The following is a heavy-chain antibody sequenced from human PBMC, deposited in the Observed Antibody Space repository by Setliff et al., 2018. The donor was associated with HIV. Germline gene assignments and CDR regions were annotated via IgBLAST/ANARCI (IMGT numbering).Heavy chain of an antibody. CDR3: ARSPGVDTNMAFDY. J-gene: IGHJ4*02. CDR1: GGSFSGYY. D-gene: IGHD5-18*01. Sequence: SETLSLTCAVYGGSFSGYYWSWIRQPPGKGLEYIGYIYYSGNTDYNPSLKSRVTISVDRSKNQFSLKLNSVTAADTAVYYCARSPGVDTNMAFDYWGQGMLVTVSS. CDR2: IYYSGNT. V-gene: IGHV4-34*11.